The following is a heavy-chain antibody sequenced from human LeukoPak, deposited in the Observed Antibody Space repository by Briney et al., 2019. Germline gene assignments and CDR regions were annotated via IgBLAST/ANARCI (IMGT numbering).Heavy chain of an antibody. CDR3: AKERSSSLDY. CDR2: IWYGGSNK. CDR1: GFTFSSYG. Sequence: GGSLRLSCAASGFTFSSYGMHWVRQAPGKGLEWVAVIWYGGSNKYYADSVKGRFTISRDNSKNTLYLQMNSLRAEDTAVYYCAKERSSSLDYWGQGTLVTVSS. J-gene: IGHJ4*02. D-gene: IGHD6-13*01. V-gene: IGHV3-30*02.